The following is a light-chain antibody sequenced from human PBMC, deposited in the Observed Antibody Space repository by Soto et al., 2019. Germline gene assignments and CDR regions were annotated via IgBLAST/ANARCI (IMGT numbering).Light chain of an antibody. J-gene: IGKJ5*01. CDR1: QSLLHMTGETF. V-gene: IGKV2D-29*02. CDR2: EVS. Sequence: DVVMTQTPLSLSVAPEQPASISCKSSQSLLHMTGETFLFWYLQTQGQSPQLLIYEVSTRVSGVPDRFSGSGSGTDFTLELSRVETDDVGIYYCMQSTQLPPTFGQGTRLEIK. CDR3: MQSTQLPPT.